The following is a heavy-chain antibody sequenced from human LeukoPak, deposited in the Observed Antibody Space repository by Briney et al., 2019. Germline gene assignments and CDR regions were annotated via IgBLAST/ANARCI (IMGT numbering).Heavy chain of an antibody. CDR2: IYYSGST. Sequence: KPSETLSLTCTVSGGSISSYYWSWIRQPPGKGLEWIGYIYYSGSTNYNPSLKSRVTISVDTSKNQFSLKLSSVTAADTAVYYCARAVVGFGELDDPYYFDYWGQGTLVTVSS. CDR1: GGSISSYY. V-gene: IGHV4-59*01. D-gene: IGHD3-10*01. CDR3: ARAVVGFGELDDPYYFDY. J-gene: IGHJ4*02.